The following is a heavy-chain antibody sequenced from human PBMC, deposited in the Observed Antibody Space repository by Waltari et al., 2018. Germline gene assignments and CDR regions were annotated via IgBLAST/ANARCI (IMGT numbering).Heavy chain of an antibody. Sequence: EVQLVESGGGLIQPGGSLRLSCAASGFTVSSNYMSWVRQAPGKGLEWVSVIYSGGSTYYADSVKGRFTISRDNSKNTLYLQMNSLRAEDTAVYYCARVPYYYDSSGYYAEDYWGQGTLVTVSS. CDR1: GFTVSSNY. CDR2: IYSGGST. CDR3: ARVPYYYDSSGYYAEDY. J-gene: IGHJ4*02. D-gene: IGHD3-22*01. V-gene: IGHV3-53*01.